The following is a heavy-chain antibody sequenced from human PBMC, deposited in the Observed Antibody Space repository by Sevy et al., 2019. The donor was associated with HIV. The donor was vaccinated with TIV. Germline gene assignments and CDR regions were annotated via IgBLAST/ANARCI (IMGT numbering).Heavy chain of an antibody. V-gene: IGHV3-33*01. CDR2: IWYDGSNK. D-gene: IGHD4-17*01. CDR1: GFNFSIYG. CDR3: ARGRDYGHFDY. J-gene: IGHJ4*02. Sequence: GGSLRLSCAASGFNFSIYGMHWVRQAPGKGLEWVALIWYDGSNKYYVDSVKGRFTIFRDNSKNTVYLQMNSLRAEDTAVYYCARGRDYGHFDYWGQGTLVTVSS.